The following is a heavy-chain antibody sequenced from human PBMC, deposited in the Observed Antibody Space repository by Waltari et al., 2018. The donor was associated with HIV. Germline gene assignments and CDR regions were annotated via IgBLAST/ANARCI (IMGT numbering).Heavy chain of an antibody. CDR1: GFTVSHNY. CDR2: IYGDGRT. V-gene: IGHV3-66*02. D-gene: IGHD2-15*01. J-gene: IGHJ6*02. CDR3: ARGASGRLQARGGYFGLDI. Sequence: EVKVVESGGALVQPGGSLRLSCVGSGFTVSHNYMMWVRQSPGEGVGGVSIIYGDGRTDYRESEKGRFTISRDTSKNTVFLQMTSLRLEDTGIFYCARGASGRLQARGGYFGLDIWGRGTTVTVSS.